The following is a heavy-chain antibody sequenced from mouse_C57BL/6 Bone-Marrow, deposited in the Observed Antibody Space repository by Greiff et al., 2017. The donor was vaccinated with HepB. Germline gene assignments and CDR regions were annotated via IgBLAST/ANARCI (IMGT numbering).Heavy chain of an antibody. V-gene: IGHV2-5*01. CDR2: IWRGGST. J-gene: IGHJ4*01. D-gene: IGHD3-3*01. CDR1: GFSLTSYG. CDR3: AKNLGTYYYAMDY. Sequence: VKVEESGPGLVQPSQSLSITCTVSGFSLTSYGVHWVRQSPGKGLEWLGVIWRGGSTDYNAAFMSRLSITKDNSKSQVFFKMNSLQADDTAIYYCAKNLGTYYYAMDYWGQGTSVTVSS.